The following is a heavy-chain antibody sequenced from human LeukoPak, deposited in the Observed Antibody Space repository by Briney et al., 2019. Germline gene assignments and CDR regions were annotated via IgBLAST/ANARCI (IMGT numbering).Heavy chain of an antibody. J-gene: IGHJ6*03. D-gene: IGHD1-1*01. CDR1: GGTFSSYA. Sequence: GASVKISCKASGGTFSSYAISWVRQAPGQGLEWMGGIIPIFGTANYAQKFQGRVTITADESTSTAYMELSSLRSEDTAVYYCARLERLSYYYYMDVWGKGTTVTVSS. V-gene: IGHV1-69*01. CDR2: IIPIFGTA. CDR3: ARLERLSYYYYMDV.